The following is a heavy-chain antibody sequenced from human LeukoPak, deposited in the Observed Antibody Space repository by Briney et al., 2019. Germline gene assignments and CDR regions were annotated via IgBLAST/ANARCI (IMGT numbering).Heavy chain of an antibody. CDR1: GGSVSSGGYY. J-gene: IGHJ4*02. V-gene: IGHV4-31*03. CDR3: ARDSSPVQGFDY. D-gene: IGHD2-2*01. CDR2: ICYSGST. Sequence: PSETLSLTCTVSGGSVSSGGYYWSWIRQHPGKGLEWIGYICYSGSTYYNPSLKSRVTISVDTSKNQFSLKLSSVTAADTAVYYCARDSSPVQGFDYWGQGTLVTVSS.